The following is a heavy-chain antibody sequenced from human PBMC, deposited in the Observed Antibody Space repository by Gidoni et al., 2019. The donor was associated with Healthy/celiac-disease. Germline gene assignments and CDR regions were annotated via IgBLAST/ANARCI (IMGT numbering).Heavy chain of an antibody. V-gene: IGHV1-69*09. CDR1: GGTFSSEA. CDR2: ILPILGIA. CDR3: ARGALPHLGLVPAAYFDY. D-gene: IGHD2-2*01. Sequence: QVQLVQAGAEGKKPGPAGKVACKAAGGTFSSEATSWVRQAPGHGLEWMGRILPILGIAPYAQKFQGRVTITADHSSSTAYMELSSLRSEAPAVYSCARGALPHLGLVPAAYFDYWGQGTLVTVSS. J-gene: IGHJ4*02.